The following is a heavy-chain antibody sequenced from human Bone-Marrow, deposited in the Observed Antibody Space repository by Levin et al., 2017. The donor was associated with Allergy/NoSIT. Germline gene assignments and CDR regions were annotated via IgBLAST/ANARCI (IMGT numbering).Heavy chain of an antibody. V-gene: IGHV3-30-3*01. D-gene: IGHD1-26*01. Sequence: GGSLLLSFYFSFVSLSSFLLLFVRYSPCPFLSFVPVVAPAGPLTPYADSVKGRFTISRDNSKNTVYLQMSSLRAGDTAVYYCVRDLMEAGSYRRRGMDVWGQGTTVTVSS. J-gene: IGHJ6*02. CDR2: VAPAGPLT. CDR1: FVSLSSFL. CDR3: VRDLMEAGSYRRRGMDV.